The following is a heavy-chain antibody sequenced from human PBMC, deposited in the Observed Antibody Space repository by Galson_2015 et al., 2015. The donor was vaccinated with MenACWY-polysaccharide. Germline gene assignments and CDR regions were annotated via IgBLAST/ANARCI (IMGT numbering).Heavy chain of an antibody. CDR2: ISGSGVST. J-gene: IGHJ5*02. CDR3: ARKSSGCYGEFDP. D-gene: IGHD6-19*01. CDR1: GFTFSSYA. V-gene: IGHV3-23*01. Sequence: SLRLSCAASGFTFSSYAMSWVRQAPGRGLEWVSIISGSGVSTFYADFVKGRATISRDNVKNTLYMQMKSLRGEDKAVYYCARKSSGCYGEFDPWGQGTLVTVSS.